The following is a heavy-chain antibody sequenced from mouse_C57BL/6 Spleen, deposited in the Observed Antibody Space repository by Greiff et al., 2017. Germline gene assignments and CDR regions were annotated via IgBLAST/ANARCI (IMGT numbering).Heavy chain of an antibody. CDR3: ARRELLRRYFDV. D-gene: IGHD1-2*01. Sequence: ESGPGILQSSQTLSLTCSFSGFSLSTSGMGVSWIRQPSGKGLEWLAHIYWDDDKRYNPSLKSRLTISKDTSRNQVFLKITSVDTADTATYYCARRELLRRYFDVWGTGTTVTVSS. J-gene: IGHJ1*03. V-gene: IGHV8-12*01. CDR2: IYWDDDK. CDR1: GFSLSTSGMG.